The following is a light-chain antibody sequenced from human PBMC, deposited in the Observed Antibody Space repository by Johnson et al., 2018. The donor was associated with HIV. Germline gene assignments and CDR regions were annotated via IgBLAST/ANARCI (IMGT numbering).Light chain of an antibody. Sequence: QPVLTQPPSVSAAPGQKVTISCSGSSSNIGNNYVSWYQQLQGTAPKLLIYDNNKRPSGIPDRFSGSKSGTSATLGITGLQTGDEADYYCGTWDSSLSLFVFRTGTKLTVL. V-gene: IGLV1-51*01. CDR3: GTWDSSLSLFV. J-gene: IGLJ1*01. CDR1: SSNIGNNY. CDR2: DNN.